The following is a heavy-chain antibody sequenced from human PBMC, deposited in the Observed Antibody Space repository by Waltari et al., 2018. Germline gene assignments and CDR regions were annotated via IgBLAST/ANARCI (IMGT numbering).Heavy chain of an antibody. V-gene: IGHV3-33*06. CDR2: IWYDGSNK. Sequence: QVQLVESGGGVVQPGRSLRLSCAASGFTFSSYGMHWVRQAPGKGLEWVAVIWYDGSNKYYADSVKGRFTISRDNSKNTLYLQMNSLRAEDTAVYYCAKDRGLYSLDAFDIWGQGTMVTVSS. J-gene: IGHJ3*02. D-gene: IGHD6-13*01. CDR3: AKDRGLYSLDAFDI. CDR1: GFTFSSYG.